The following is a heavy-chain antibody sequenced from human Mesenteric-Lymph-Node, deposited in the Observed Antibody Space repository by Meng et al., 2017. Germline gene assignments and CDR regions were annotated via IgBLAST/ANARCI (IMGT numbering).Heavy chain of an antibody. Sequence: QVQLQESGPGLVKPSDTLSLTCAVSGYSISSSNWWGWIRQPSGKGLEWIGYIYYSGSTYYNPSLESRVTISVDTSKNQFSLKLSSVTATDTAVYYCARRRGGSGRDCWGQGTLVTVSS. J-gene: IGHJ4*02. V-gene: IGHV4-28*01. CDR2: IYYSGST. CDR1: GYSISSSNW. CDR3: ARRRGGSGRDC. D-gene: IGHD3-10*01.